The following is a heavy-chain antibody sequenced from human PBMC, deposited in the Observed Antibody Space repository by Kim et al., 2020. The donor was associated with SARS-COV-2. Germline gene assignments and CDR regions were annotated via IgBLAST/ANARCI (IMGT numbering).Heavy chain of an antibody. V-gene: IGHV4-4*02. D-gene: IGHD3-10*01. J-gene: IGHJ3*02. CDR3: ARDLEYYYGSGSYFAFEI. Sequence: KSRVTISVDKSKNQFSLKLSSVTAADTAVYYCARDLEYYYGSGSYFAFEIWGQGTMVTVSS.